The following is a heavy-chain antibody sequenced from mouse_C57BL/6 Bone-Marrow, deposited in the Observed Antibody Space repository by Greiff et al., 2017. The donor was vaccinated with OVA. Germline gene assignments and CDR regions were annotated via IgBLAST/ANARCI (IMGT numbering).Heavy chain of an antibody. J-gene: IGHJ4*01. Sequence: EVKLMESGPGLVKPSQSLSLTCSVTGYSITSGYYWYWIRQFPGNKLEWMGYISYDGSNNYNPSLKNRISITRDTSKNQFFLKLNSVTTEDTATYNCAREGASSLAMDYYWGQRTSVAVSS. CDR3: AREGASSLAMDYY. CDR1: GYSITSGYY. D-gene: IGHD1-1*02. CDR2: ISYDGSN. V-gene: IGHV3-6*01.